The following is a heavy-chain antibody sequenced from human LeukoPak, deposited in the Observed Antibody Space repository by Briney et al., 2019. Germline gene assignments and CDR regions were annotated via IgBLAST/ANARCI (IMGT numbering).Heavy chain of an antibody. Sequence: SETLSLTCTVSGGSISSYYWSWIRQPPGKGLEWIGYIYYSGSTNYNPSLKSRVTISVDTSKNQFSLKLSSVTAADTAVYYCARDGRRGYSSSWYVTDAFDIWGQGTMVTVSS. CDR1: GGSISSYY. CDR2: IYYSGST. V-gene: IGHV4-59*12. J-gene: IGHJ3*02. CDR3: ARDGRRGYSSSWYVTDAFDI. D-gene: IGHD6-13*01.